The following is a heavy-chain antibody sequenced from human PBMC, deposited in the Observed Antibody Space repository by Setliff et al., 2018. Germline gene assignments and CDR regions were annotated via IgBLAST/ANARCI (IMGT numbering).Heavy chain of an antibody. Sequence: PSETLSLTCTVSGGSISSYYWSWIRQPPGKGLEWIAYIYYSGSTNYNPSLKSRVTISVDTSKNQFSLKLSSVTAADTAVYYCARHGLQFLEWLSAFDYWGQGTLVTVSS. CDR1: GGSISSYY. V-gene: IGHV4-59*08. D-gene: IGHD3-3*01. J-gene: IGHJ4*02. CDR3: ARHGLQFLEWLSAFDY. CDR2: IYYSGST.